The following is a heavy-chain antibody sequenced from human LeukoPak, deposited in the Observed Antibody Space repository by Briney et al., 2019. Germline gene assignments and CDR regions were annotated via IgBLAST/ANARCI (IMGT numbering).Heavy chain of an antibody. J-gene: IGHJ5*02. CDR3: ARDLGGLGELSAPT. CDR2: LYYSGST. V-gene: IGHV4-30-4*01. CDR1: GGSISSGDYY. Sequence: SETLSLTCTVSGGSISSGDYYWSWIRQPPGKGLEWIGYLYYSGSTYYNPSLKSRVTISVDTSKNQFSLKLSSVTAADTAVYYCARDLGGLGELSAPTWGQGTLVTVSS. D-gene: IGHD3-16*02.